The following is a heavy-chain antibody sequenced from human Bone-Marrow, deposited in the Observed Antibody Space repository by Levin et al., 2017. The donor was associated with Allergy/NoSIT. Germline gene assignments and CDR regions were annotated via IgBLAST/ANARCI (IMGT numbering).Heavy chain of an antibody. CDR2: IYYIGHT. J-gene: IGHJ4*02. CDR3: ARGGMFYHDSSGYPFDY. Sequence: LRLSCTVSGGSIGSSDYYWSWIRQTPGTGLEWIGCIYYIGHTYYDRSLRSRVTISVDTSKNQLSLKLRSVTAADTAVYYCARGGMFYHDSSGYPFDYWGQGTQVTVSS. D-gene: IGHD3-22*01. V-gene: IGHV4-30-4*01. CDR1: GGSIGSSDYY.